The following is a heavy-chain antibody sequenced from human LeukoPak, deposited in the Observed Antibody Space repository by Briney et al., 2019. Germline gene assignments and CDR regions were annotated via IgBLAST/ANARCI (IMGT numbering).Heavy chain of an antibody. CDR2: IRYDGSNK. CDR1: GFTFSSYW. J-gene: IGHJ4*02. Sequence: PGGSLRLSCAASGFTFSSYWMSWVRQAPGKGLEWVTFIRYDGSNKYYADSVKGRFTISRDNAKNSLYLQMSSLRAEDTAMYYCARDILTGYANPFDYWGQGTLVTVSS. D-gene: IGHD3-9*01. CDR3: ARDILTGYANPFDY. V-gene: IGHV3-7*01.